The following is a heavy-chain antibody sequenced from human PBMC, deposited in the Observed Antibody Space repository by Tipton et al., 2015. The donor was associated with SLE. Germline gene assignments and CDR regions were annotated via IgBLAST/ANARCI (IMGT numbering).Heavy chain of an antibody. CDR2: IHSSGRT. CDR3: ARTLDTLYI. Sequence: LRLSCTVSGGSISSYYWSWIRQPPGKGLEWIAYIHSSGRTNYNPSLKSRLTISLDTSKNQFSLIVTSVTAADTAVYYCARTLDTLYIWGQGTMVTVSS. J-gene: IGHJ3*02. V-gene: IGHV4-59*12. CDR1: GGSISSYY.